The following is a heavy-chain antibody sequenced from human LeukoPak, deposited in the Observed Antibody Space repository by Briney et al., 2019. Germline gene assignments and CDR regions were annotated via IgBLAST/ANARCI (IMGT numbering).Heavy chain of an antibody. Sequence: PSQTLSLTCTVPGGSISSGDYYWSWIRQPPGKGLEWIAYMYYGGSTNYNPSLKSRVTISGDTSKNQFSLKLSSVTAADTAVYFCARGGNFWSGLSGRNWFDPWGQGTLVTVSS. V-gene: IGHV4-30-4*01. CDR3: ARGGNFWSGLSGRNWFDP. CDR2: MYYGGST. CDR1: GGSISSGDYY. D-gene: IGHD3-3*01. J-gene: IGHJ5*02.